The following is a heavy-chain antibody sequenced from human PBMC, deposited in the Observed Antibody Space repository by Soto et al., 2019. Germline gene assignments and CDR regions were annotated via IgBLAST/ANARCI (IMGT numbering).Heavy chain of an antibody. J-gene: IGHJ6*02. CDR1: GGTFSSYA. V-gene: IGHV1-69*12. Sequence: QVQLVQSGAEVKKPGSSVKVSCKASGGTFSSYAISWVRQAPGQGLEWMGGIIPIFGTANYAQKFQGRVKITADESTRTAYMQLSSLRAEDTAVYYCARGHVAVTGTYYYYGMDVWGQGTTVTVSS. CDR2: IIPIFGTA. CDR3: ARGHVAVTGTYYYYGMDV. D-gene: IGHD2-21*02.